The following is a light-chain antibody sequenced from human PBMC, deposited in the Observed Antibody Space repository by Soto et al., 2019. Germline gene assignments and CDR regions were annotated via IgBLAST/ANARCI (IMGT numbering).Light chain of an antibody. CDR2: AAS. CDR1: QSISSY. J-gene: IGKJ4*01. Sequence: DIQMTQSPSSLSASVGDRVTITCRASQSISSYLNWYQQKPGKAPKLLIYAASSLQSGVPSRFSGSGSGTDFTLTISSLQPEDFATYYSLQDYNYPLTFGGGTKADI. CDR3: LQDYNYPLT. V-gene: IGKV1-39*01.